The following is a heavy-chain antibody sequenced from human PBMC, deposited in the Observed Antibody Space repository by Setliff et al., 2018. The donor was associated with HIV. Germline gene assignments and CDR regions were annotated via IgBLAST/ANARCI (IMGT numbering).Heavy chain of an antibody. CDR3: AKNFYSSPWSPLDY. CDR1: GFTFSSYS. Sequence: GGSLRLSCAASGFTFSSYSMNWVRQAPGKGLEWVAFIRYDATYYADSVKGRFTISRDNSKNTLFLQMNSLRTEDTAVYYCAKNFYSSPWSPLDYWGQGTLVTVSS. J-gene: IGHJ4*02. V-gene: IGHV3-30*02. CDR2: IRYDAT. D-gene: IGHD6-19*01.